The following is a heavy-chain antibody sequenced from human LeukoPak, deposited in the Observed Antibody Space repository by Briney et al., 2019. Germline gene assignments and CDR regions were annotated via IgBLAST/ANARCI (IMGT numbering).Heavy chain of an antibody. CDR3: ARVREKIQLWPSNLLFDY. V-gene: IGHV1-46*01. D-gene: IGHD5-18*01. J-gene: IGHJ4*02. CDR1: GSTFTSYY. Sequence: ASVKVSCKASGSTFTSYYMHWVREAPGQGLEWMGIINPSGGSTSYAQKFQGRVTMTRDMSTSTVYMELSSLRSEDTAVYYCARVREKIQLWPSNLLFDYWGQGTLVTVSS. CDR2: INPSGGST.